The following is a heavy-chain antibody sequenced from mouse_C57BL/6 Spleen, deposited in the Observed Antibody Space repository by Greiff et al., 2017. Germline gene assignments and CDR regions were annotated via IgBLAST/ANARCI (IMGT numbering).Heavy chain of an antibody. D-gene: IGHD3-2*02. V-gene: IGHV1-82*01. J-gene: IGHJ3*01. CDR1: GYAFSSSW. Sequence: VQLQQSGPELVKPGASVKISCKASGYAFSSSWMHWVKQRPGKGLVWIGRIYPGEGDTNYNGKFKGKATLTADKSSSTAYMQLSSLTSEDSAVYFCAGSLTAQATGFAYWGQGTLVTVSA. CDR3: AGSLTAQATGFAY. CDR2: IYPGEGDT.